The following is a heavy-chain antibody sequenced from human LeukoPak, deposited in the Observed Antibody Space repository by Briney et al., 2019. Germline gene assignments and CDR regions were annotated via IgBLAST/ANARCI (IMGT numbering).Heavy chain of an antibody. J-gene: IGHJ6*03. CDR1: GFTFSSYW. D-gene: IGHD3-3*01. V-gene: IGHV3-74*01. CDR3: ARDPYYDFWSGYFYYYMDV. CDR2: INSDESST. Sequence: PGGSLRLSCAASGFTFSSYWMHWVRQAPGKGLVWVSRINSDESSTSYADSVKGRFTISRDNAKNTLYLQMNSLRAEDTAVYYCARDPYYDFWSGYFYYYMDVWGKGTTVTVSS.